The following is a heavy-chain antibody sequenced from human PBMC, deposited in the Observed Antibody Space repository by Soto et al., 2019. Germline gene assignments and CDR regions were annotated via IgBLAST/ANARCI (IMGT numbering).Heavy chain of an antibody. D-gene: IGHD3-10*01. CDR3: ARYYGSGSYYNYYYDGMDV. J-gene: IGHJ6*02. CDR1: GGTFSSYA. Sequence: QVQLVQSGAEVKKPGSSVKVSCKAPGGTFSSYAISWVRQAPGQGLEWMGGIIPIFGSANYAQKFQGRSTITADESTSTAYMELRSMRSEDTAVYYCARYYGSGSYYNYYYDGMDVWGQGTTVTVSS. CDR2: IIPIFGSA. V-gene: IGHV1-69*01.